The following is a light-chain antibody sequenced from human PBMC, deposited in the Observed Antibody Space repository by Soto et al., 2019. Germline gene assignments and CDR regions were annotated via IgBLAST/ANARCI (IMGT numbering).Light chain of an antibody. V-gene: IGLV2-23*02. J-gene: IGLJ1*01. CDR3: CSYAGSNICV. CDR2: EVS. CDR1: SRHVGSYNL. Sequence: QSALTQPPSVSGSPGQSIHISCTGTSRHVGSYNLVSWYQQYPGKAPKVMIYEVSKRPSGVSNRFSGSKSGNTASLTISGLQAEDEADYYCCSYAGSNICVFGTGTKLTVL.